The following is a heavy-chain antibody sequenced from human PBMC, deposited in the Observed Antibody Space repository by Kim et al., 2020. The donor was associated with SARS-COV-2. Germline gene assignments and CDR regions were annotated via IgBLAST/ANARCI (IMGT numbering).Heavy chain of an antibody. D-gene: IGHD3-16*01. V-gene: IGHV3-53*01. CDR2: IYSGGST. J-gene: IGHJ4*02. Sequence: GGSLRLSCAASGFTVSSNYMSWVRQAPGKGLEWVSVIYSGGSTYYADSVKGRFTIPRDNSKNTLYLQMNSLRVEDTAGYYCARGGGQWTPFDYWGQGTLVTVSS. CDR3: ARGGGQWTPFDY. CDR1: GFTVSSNY.